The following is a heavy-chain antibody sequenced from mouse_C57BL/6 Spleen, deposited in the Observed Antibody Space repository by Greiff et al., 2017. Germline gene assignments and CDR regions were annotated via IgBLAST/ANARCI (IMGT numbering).Heavy chain of an antibody. CDR3: AREFYDYDDARDY. D-gene: IGHD2-4*01. CDR1: GYTFTSYG. Sequence: VKVVESGAELARPGASVKLSCKASGYTFTSYGISWVKQRTGQGLEWIGEIYPRSGNTYYNEKFKGKATLTADKSSSTAYMELRSLTSEDSAVYICAREFYDYDDARDYWGKGTSVTVSS. V-gene: IGHV1-81*01. CDR2: IYPRSGNT. J-gene: IGHJ4*01.